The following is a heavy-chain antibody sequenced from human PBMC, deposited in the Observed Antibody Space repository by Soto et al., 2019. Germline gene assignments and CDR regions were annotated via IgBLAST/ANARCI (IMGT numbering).Heavy chain of an antibody. CDR3: ARGLRDGYNLFDY. CDR2: IYYSGST. J-gene: IGHJ4*02. D-gene: IGHD5-12*01. Sequence: SETLSLTCTVSGGSISSYYWSWIRQPPGKGLEWIGYIYYSGSTNYNPSLKSRVTISVDTSKNQFSLKLSSVTAADTAVYYCARGLRDGYNLFDYWGQGTLVTGS. V-gene: IGHV4-59*01. CDR1: GGSISSYY.